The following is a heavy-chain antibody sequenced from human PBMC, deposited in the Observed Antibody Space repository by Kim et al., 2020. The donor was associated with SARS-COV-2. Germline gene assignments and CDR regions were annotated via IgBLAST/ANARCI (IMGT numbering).Heavy chain of an antibody. Sequence: SETLSLTCAVYGGSFSGYYWSWIRQPPGKGLEWIGEINHSGSTNYNPSLKSRVTISVDTSKNQFSLKLSSVTAADTAVYYCARGPRYDYVLYYYGMDVWG. CDR2: INHSGST. CDR3: ARGPRYDYVLYYYGMDV. V-gene: IGHV4-34*01. J-gene: IGHJ6*01. CDR1: GGSFSGYY. D-gene: IGHD3-16*01.